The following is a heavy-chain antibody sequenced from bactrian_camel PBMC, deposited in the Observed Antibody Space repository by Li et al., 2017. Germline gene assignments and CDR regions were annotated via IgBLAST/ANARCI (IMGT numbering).Heavy chain of an antibody. Sequence: QVQLVESGGGSVQAGGSLRLSCVASGYTHDTCYSALGWYRQAPGKERERDPVATFLPPRGTSYKDSVKGRFTISRDSAKNTVYLQMNSLKPEDTAVYYCAKGRRLKNTIAAKCTTHWDNYWGQGTQVTVS. CDR3: AKGRRLKNTIAAKCTTHWDNY. V-gene: IGHV3S60*01. CDR1: GYTHDTCYSA. J-gene: IGHJ4*01. D-gene: IGHD4*01. CDR2: ATFLPPRGT.